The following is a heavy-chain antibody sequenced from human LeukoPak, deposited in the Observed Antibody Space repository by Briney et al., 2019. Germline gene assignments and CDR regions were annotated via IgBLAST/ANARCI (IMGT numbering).Heavy chain of an antibody. CDR2: ASGGGDST. J-gene: IGHJ4*02. D-gene: IGHD6-19*01. Sequence: GGSLRLSCAASGCTFTKYATSWVRQAPEGGLECVSAASGGGDSTNYADSVKGRFTISRDNPKNTLYLQMISLRAEDTAIYYCVKADSSGWNYFDHWGQGTPVAVSS. V-gene: IGHV3-23*01. CDR3: VKADSSGWNYFDH. CDR1: GCTFTKYA.